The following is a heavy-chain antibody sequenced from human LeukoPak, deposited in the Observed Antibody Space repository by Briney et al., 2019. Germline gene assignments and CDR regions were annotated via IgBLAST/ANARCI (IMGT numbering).Heavy chain of an antibody. D-gene: IGHD1-7*01. CDR2: IIPIFGTA. J-gene: IGHJ4*02. Sequence: ASVKVSCKASGGTFSSYAISWVRQAPGQGLEWMGRIIPIFGTANYAQKFQGRVTITTDESTSTAYMGLSSLRSEDTAVYYCARGQTGTIDYWGQGTLVTVSS. CDR1: GGTFSSYA. V-gene: IGHV1-69*05. CDR3: ARGQTGTIDY.